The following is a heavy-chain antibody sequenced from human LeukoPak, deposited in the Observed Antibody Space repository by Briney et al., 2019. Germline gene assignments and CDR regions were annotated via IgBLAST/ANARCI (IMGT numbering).Heavy chain of an antibody. Sequence: SGGSLRLSCTASGFTFSNNWMGWVRQAPGKGLEWVANIKEDGTTIYYVDSVKGRFTISRDNAKNSLYLQMNSVRDEDTAVYYCARVVDYGWFDPWGQGTLVAVSS. J-gene: IGHJ5*02. CDR3: ARVVDYGWFDP. CDR1: GFTFSNNW. V-gene: IGHV3-7*01. D-gene: IGHD3-16*01. CDR2: IKEDGTTI.